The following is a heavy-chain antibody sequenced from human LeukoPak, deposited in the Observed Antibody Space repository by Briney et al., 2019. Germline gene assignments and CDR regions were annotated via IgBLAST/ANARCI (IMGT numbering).Heavy chain of an antibody. Sequence: PGGSLRLSCTASGFTFRNYWMSWVRQVPGKGLEWLANINHDGSKEDYVDSVKGRFTISRDNAKNSLYLQMNSLRAEDTAVYRCARKLYYYDSSGAGWFDPWGQGTLVAVS. D-gene: IGHD3-22*01. CDR3: ARKLYYYDSSGAGWFDP. CDR2: INHDGSKE. V-gene: IGHV3-7*01. CDR1: GFTFRNYW. J-gene: IGHJ5*02.